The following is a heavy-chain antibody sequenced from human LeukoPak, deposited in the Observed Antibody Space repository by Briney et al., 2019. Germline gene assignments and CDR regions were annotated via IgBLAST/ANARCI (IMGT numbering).Heavy chain of an antibody. J-gene: IGHJ4*02. V-gene: IGHV3-21*01. Sequence: GGSLRLSCAASGFTFSSYSMNWVRQAPGKGLEWVSSISSSSTYIYYGDSVKGRFTISRDNAKNSLYLQMNSLRAEDTAVYYCARAGRTSSNDGGYWGQGTLVTVSS. CDR1: GFTFSSYS. CDR3: ARAGRTSSNDGGY. D-gene: IGHD2-2*01. CDR2: ISSSSTYI.